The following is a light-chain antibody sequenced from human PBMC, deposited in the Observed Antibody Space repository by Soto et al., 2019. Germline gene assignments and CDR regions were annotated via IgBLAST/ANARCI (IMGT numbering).Light chain of an antibody. CDR3: QQRSTWPPFT. Sequence: EIVMTQSPATLSVSPGERATLSCRASQSVRSNLAWYQQTPGQAPRLLIYDASNRATGIPARFSGSGSGTDFTLTISSLEPEDFAVYYCQQRSTWPPFTFGPGTKMDIK. V-gene: IGKV3-11*01. J-gene: IGKJ3*01. CDR1: QSVRSN. CDR2: DAS.